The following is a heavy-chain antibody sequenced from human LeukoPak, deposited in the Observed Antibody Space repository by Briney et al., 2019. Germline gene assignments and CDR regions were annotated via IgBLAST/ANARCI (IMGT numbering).Heavy chain of an antibody. D-gene: IGHD3-10*01. Sequence: GASVKVSCKASGYTFTGYYMHWVRQAPGQGLEWMGWINPNSGGTNYAQKFQGRVTMTRDTSISTAYMELSRLRSDDTAVYYCARVRGSGSYYLQDMDVWGKGTTVTVSS. CDR3: ARVRGSGSYYLQDMDV. CDR1: GYTFTGYY. J-gene: IGHJ6*03. CDR2: INPNSGGT. V-gene: IGHV1-2*02.